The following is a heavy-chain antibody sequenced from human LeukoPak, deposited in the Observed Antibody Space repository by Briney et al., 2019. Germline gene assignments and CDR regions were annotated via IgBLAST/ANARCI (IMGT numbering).Heavy chain of an antibody. Sequence: GVSLRLSCATSGFTFRSNWMSWVRHVPGRGLDWVANIKPDGSAGYYAASVKGRFTVSRDNAKNSLYLQMNGLRVEDTAVYYCARANNSSWHNWGQGTLVTVSS. D-gene: IGHD6-13*01. J-gene: IGHJ4*02. CDR1: GFTFRSNW. CDR2: IKPDGSAG. CDR3: ARANNSSWHN. V-gene: IGHV3-7*01.